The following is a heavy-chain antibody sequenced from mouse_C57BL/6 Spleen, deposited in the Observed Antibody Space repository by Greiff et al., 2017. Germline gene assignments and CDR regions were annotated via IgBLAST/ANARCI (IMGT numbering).Heavy chain of an antibody. V-gene: IGHV1-81*01. CDR2: IYPRSGNT. CDR3: ARSNYDYDEDYAMDY. Sequence: LQESGAELARPGASVKLSCKASGYTFTSYGISWVKQRTGQGLEWIGEIYPRSGNTYYNEKFKGKATLTADKSSSTAYMELRSLTSEDSAVYFCARSNYDYDEDYAMDYWGQGTSVTVSS. D-gene: IGHD2-4*01. J-gene: IGHJ4*01. CDR1: GYTFTSYG.